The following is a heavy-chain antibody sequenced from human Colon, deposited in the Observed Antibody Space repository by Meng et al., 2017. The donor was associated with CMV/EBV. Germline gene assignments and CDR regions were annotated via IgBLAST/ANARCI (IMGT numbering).Heavy chain of an antibody. J-gene: IGHJ4*02. CDR3: ARIFFCSTNNCYSGLDYFDS. Sequence: GESLKISCAASGFSVGATYMNWVRQAPGRGLEWVSLMSCGDTTLYADSVKGRISISRDNAKNSLYLQMNTLSAEDTAVYFCARIFFCSTNNCYSGLDYFDSWGQGALVTVSS. CDR1: GFSVGATY. V-gene: IGHV3-53*01. D-gene: IGHD2-21*01. CDR2: MSCGDTT.